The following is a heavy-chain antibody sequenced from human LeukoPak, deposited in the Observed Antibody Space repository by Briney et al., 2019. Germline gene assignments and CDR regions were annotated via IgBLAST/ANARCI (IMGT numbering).Heavy chain of an antibody. CDR3: AKDRAMQGYYDSTGYYGNFYCMDV. CDR2: TQYDESNK. D-gene: IGHD3-22*01. V-gene: IGHV3-30*02. J-gene: IGHJ6*03. CDR1: GFAFSSYG. Sequence: GGSLRLSCVASGFAFSSYGMHWIRQAPGKGLEWVAFTQYDESNKYNADSVKGRFTISRDNSKNTLFLQMNSLRAEDTAAYFCAKDRAMQGYYDSTGYYGNFYCMDVWGKGTTVTVSS.